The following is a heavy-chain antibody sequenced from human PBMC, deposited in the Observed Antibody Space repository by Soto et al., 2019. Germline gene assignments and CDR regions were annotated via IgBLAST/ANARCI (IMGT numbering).Heavy chain of an antibody. CDR1: GYRFTDFT. J-gene: IGHJ4*02. Sequence: QVHLVQSGPEVKKPGASVRVSCKTSGYRFTDFTLTWVRQAPWQGLEWMGWINPYNTNANYAEEIQGRVTMTTDTSTTTAYMELRSLRSDDTAIYYCARGRRGADYWGQGTLVTVSS. CDR3: ARGRRGADY. D-gene: IGHD1-1*01. V-gene: IGHV1-18*01. CDR2: INPYNTNA.